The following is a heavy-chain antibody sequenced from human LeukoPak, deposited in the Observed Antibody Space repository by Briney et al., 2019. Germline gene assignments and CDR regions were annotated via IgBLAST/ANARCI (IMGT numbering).Heavy chain of an antibody. J-gene: IGHJ6*03. CDR3: ARGNFGDYYYYMDV. Sequence: SETLSLTCAVYGGSFSNNFWNWIRQTPGKGLEWIGEISHSGSTNYNPSLKSRVTISVDTSKNQFSLKLSSVTAADTAVYYCARGNFGDYYYYMDVWGKGTTVTVSS. CDR2: ISHSGST. CDR1: GGSFSNNF. D-gene: IGHD4/OR15-4a*01. V-gene: IGHV4-34*01.